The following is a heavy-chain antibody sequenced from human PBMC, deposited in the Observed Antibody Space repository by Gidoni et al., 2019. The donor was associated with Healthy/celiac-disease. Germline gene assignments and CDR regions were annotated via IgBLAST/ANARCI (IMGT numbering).Heavy chain of an antibody. CDR2: INPNSGGT. Sequence: QVQLVQSGAEVKKPGASVKVSCKASGYTFTDYYMHWVRQAPGQGLEWMGWINPNSGGTNYAQKFQGRVTMTRDTSISTAYMELSRLRSDDTAVYYCARADYIVVVPAAIFSFDYWGQGTLVTVSS. CDR3: ARADYIVVVPAAIFSFDY. J-gene: IGHJ4*02. D-gene: IGHD2-2*01. V-gene: IGHV1-2*02. CDR1: GYTFTDYY.